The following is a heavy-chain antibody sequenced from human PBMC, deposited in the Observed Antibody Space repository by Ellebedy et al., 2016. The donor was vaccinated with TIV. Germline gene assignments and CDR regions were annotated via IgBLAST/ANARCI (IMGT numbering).Heavy chain of an antibody. J-gene: IGHJ4*02. D-gene: IGHD2-21*01. CDR2: VTNGGDT. CDR3: AKEFASIARPCFDY. V-gene: IGHV3-23*01. Sequence: GGSLRLXXAASGFTFGNYAMSWVRQTPGKGLEWVSAVTNGGDTYYSGSVQGRFTISRDNTKNTIYLQMNTLRAEDTATYYCAKEFASIARPCFDYWGQGTQVTVSS. CDR1: GFTFGNYA.